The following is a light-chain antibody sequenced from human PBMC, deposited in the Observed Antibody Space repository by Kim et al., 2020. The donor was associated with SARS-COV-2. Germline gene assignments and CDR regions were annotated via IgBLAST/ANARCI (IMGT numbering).Light chain of an antibody. CDR1: QSISSY. Sequence: SSLYASVGDRVTITCRASQSISSYLNWYQQKPGKAPKLLIYAASSLQSEVPSRFSGSGAGKDFTLTSSSLQPEDFATYYWQQSYTFGQGTRLEIK. CDR3: QQSYT. J-gene: IGKJ5*01. CDR2: AAS. V-gene: IGKV1-39*01.